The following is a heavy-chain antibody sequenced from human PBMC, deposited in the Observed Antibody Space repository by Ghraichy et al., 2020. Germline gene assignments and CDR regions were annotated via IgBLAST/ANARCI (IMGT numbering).Heavy chain of an antibody. J-gene: IGHJ4*02. CDR3: AKAKGDY. CDR2: IYYSGNT. Sequence: SLNISCTVSGDSIISGGYYWNWIRQPPGKGLEWIGYIYYSGNTYFNPSLKSRLTMSVDTSKNQFSLKLSSVTAADTAVYYCAKAKGDYWGQGILVTVSS. V-gene: IGHV4-31*03. CDR1: GDSIISGGYY.